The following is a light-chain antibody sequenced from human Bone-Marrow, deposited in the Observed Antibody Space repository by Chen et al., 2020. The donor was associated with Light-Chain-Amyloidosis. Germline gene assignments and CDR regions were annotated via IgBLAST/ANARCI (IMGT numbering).Light chain of an antibody. V-gene: IGLV3-25*03. J-gene: IGLJ2*01. CDR1: DLPTKY. CDR3: QSADSSGTYEVI. Sequence: SYELTQPPPVSVSPGQTARITCSGDDLPTKYAYWYQQKPGQAPVLVIHRDTERPSGISERFSGSSSGTTATLTISGVQAEDEAGYHCQSADSSGTYEVIFGGGTKLTVL. CDR2: RDT.